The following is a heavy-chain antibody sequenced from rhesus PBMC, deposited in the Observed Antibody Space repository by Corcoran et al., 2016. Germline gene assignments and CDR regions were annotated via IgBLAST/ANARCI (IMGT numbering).Heavy chain of an antibody. CDR3: ARGLPVWDTVLVVVASQKGGFDY. CDR1: GYTFTSYS. CDR2: INPSNGNT. V-gene: IGHV1-200*01. Sequence: QVQLVQSGAEVKKPGASVKLSCKASGYTFTSYSINWGRQAPGQGLEWMGWINPSNGNTGYAQKFQGRVTMTRDTSTSTAYMELSSLRSEDTAVYYCARGLPVWDTVLVVVASQKGGFDYWGQGVLVTVSS. J-gene: IGHJ4*01. D-gene: IGHD2-21*01.